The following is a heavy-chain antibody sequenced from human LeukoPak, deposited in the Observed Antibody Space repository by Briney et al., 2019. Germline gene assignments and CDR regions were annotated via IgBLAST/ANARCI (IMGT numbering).Heavy chain of an antibody. J-gene: IGHJ5*02. Sequence: SVRVSCKASGFTFTSSAMQWVRQARGQRLEWIGWIVVGSGNTNYAQKFQERVTITRDMSTSTAYMELSSLRSEDTAVYYCAAAGAVAGMVFDPWGQGTLVTVSS. CDR1: GFTFTSSA. CDR3: AAAGAVAGMVFDP. V-gene: IGHV1-58*02. CDR2: IVVGSGNT. D-gene: IGHD6-19*01.